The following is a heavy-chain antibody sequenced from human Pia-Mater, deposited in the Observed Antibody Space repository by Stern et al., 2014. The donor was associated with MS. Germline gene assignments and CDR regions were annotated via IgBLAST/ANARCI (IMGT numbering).Heavy chain of an antibody. CDR3: ARGGGSWGYFDY. V-gene: IGHV3-33*01. J-gene: IGHJ4*02. CDR1: GFTFSSYG. CDR2: IWYDGSNK. Sequence: MQLVESGGGVVQPGRSLRLSCAASGFTFSSYGMHWVRQAPGTGLEWVAVIWYDGSNKYYADSVKGRFTISRDNSKNTLYLQMNSLRAEDTAVYYCARGGGSWGYFDYWGQGTLVTVSS. D-gene: IGHD1-26*01.